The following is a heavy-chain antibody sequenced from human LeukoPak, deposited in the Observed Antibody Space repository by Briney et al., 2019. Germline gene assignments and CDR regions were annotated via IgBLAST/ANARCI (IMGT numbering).Heavy chain of an antibody. CDR1: GFTVSSNY. CDR3: AKDSAKKYDDY. V-gene: IGHV3-21*04. D-gene: IGHD2/OR15-2a*01. CDR2: ISSSSNFI. Sequence: GGSLRLSCAASGFTVSSNYMNWVRQVPGKGLEWVSSISSSSNFIYYTDSVKGRFTISRENSKNTLYLQMNSLRAEDTAVYYCAKDSAKKYDDYWGQGTLVTVSS. J-gene: IGHJ4*02.